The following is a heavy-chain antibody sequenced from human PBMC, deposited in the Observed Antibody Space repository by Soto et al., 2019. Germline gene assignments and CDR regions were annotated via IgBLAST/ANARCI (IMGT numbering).Heavy chain of an antibody. CDR2: MNPSSGNT. J-gene: IGHJ5*02. V-gene: IGHV1-8*01. Sequence: ASVKVSCKASGYTFTSYDINWVRQATGQGLEYLGWMNPSSGNTGYVQKFQGRVTMTRDTSISTAYMELSSLRSEDSAVYFCARGIKYGAYSRWFDPWGQGTLVTVSS. CDR3: ARGIKYGAYSRWFDP. CDR1: GYTFTSYD. D-gene: IGHD4-17*01.